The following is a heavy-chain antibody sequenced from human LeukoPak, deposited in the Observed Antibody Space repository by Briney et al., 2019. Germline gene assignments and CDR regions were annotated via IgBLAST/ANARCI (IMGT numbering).Heavy chain of an antibody. Sequence: GGSLRLSCAASEFTFSSYSMSWVRQAPGKGLEWVSSISGSGGRIDYADSVKGRFTISRDNSKNTLSLQMNSLTAEDTAVYYCAKNPRLEGWIYFDSWGQGILVTVSS. CDR3: AKNPRLEGWIYFDS. D-gene: IGHD1-1*01. J-gene: IGHJ4*02. CDR1: EFTFSSYS. CDR2: ISGSGGRI. V-gene: IGHV3-23*01.